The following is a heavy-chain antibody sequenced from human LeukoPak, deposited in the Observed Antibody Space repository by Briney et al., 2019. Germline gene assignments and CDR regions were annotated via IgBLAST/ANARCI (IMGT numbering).Heavy chain of an antibody. D-gene: IGHD6-19*01. CDR2: IDHSGST. CDR1: GGSFSGYY. CDR3: ARVISDSSGWRSDY. Sequence: PSETLSLTCAVYGGSFSGYYWSWIRQPPGKGLEWIGEIDHSGSTNYNPSLKSRVTISVDTSKNQFSLKLSSVTAADTAVYYCARVISDSSGWRSDYWGQGTLVTVSS. J-gene: IGHJ4*02. V-gene: IGHV4-34*01.